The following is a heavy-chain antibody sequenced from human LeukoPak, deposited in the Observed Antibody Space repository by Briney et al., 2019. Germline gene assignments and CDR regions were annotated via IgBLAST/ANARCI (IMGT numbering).Heavy chain of an antibody. CDR1: GGSFSGYY. Sequence: SETLSLTCAVYGGSFSGYYWSWIRQPPGKGLEWIGKINHSGSTNYNPSLKSRVTISVDTSKNQFSLKLSSVTAADTAVYYCARHLRITIFGVVSKGTYFDYWGQGTLVTVSS. V-gene: IGHV4-34*01. J-gene: IGHJ4*02. CDR2: INHSGST. CDR3: ARHLRITIFGVVSKGTYFDY. D-gene: IGHD3-3*01.